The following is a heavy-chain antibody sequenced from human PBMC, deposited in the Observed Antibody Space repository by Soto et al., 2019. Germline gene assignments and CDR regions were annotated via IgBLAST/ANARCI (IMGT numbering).Heavy chain of an antibody. V-gene: IGHV1-69*06. J-gene: IGHJ6*02. CDR2: IIPIFVTA. CDR3: ARLSGDWGITLFAVAPQCYHFGMDV. Sequence: SVKVSGKASGGTVSSYAIIWGRQAPGQGLEWRGAIIPIFVTANYAQKVQGRVTITADKSTSTAYMELSSLRSEDTAVYYCARLSGDWGITLFAVAPQCYHFGMDVWAQGTTGPVSS. CDR1: GGTVSSYA. D-gene: IGHD3-3*01.